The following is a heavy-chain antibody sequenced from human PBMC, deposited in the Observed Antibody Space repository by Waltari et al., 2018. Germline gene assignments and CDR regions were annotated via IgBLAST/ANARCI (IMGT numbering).Heavy chain of an antibody. J-gene: IGHJ4*02. CDR3: ARAAAGSLDY. D-gene: IGHD6-13*01. CDR2: IYYSWCL. V-gene: IGHV4-59*01. Sequence: QVQLQESGSGLVKPSETLSLTCTVSGGSISSYYCSWIRKPPGKGLEWIGYIYYSWCLNYTPSLKSRVTISVDTSNIQFSLKLSSVTAAYTAVYYCARAAAGSLDYWGRGTLVTVSS. CDR1: GGSISSYY.